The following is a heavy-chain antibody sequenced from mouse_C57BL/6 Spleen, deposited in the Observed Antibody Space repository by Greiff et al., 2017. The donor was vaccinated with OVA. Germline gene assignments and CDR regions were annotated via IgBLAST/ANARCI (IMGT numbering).Heavy chain of an antibody. CDR3: ARQGNYVGWFAY. J-gene: IGHJ3*01. CDR2: ISSGSSTI. V-gene: IGHV5-17*01. CDR1: GFTFSDYG. Sequence: EVKVVESGGGLVKPGGSLKLSCAASGFTFSDYGMHWVRQAPEKGLEWVPYISSGSSTIYYADTVKGRFTISRDNAQNTLFLQMTSLRSEDTAMYYCARQGNYVGWFAYWGQGTLVTVSA. D-gene: IGHD2-1*01.